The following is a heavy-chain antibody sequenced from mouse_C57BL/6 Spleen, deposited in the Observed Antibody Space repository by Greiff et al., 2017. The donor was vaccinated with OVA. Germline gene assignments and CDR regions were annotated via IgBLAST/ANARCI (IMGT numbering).Heavy chain of an antibody. V-gene: IGHV1-64*01. CDR3: ARCGDYDGYYDY. CDR1: GYTFTSYW. CDR2: IHPNSGST. J-gene: IGHJ2*01. Sequence: QVHVKQPGAELVKPGASVKLSCKASGYTFTSYWMHWVKQRPGQGLEWIGMIHPNSGSTNYNEKFKSKATLTVDKSSSTAYMQLSSLTSEDSAVYYCARCGDYDGYYDYWGQGTTLTVSS. D-gene: IGHD2-3*01.